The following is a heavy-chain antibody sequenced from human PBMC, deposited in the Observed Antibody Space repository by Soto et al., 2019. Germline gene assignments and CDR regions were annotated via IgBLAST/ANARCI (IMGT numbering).Heavy chain of an antibody. V-gene: IGHV3-30*03. CDR1: GFTFSSYG. Sequence: QVQLVESGGGVVQPGRSLRLSCAASGFTFSSYGMHWVRQSPGKGLEWVAVISYDGRNKYYTESVKGRFTISRDNSKNTLYLQMHSLRSEDTAVYYCARGSWGIAAAGSSSFDYWGQGTLVTVSS. J-gene: IGHJ4*02. CDR2: ISYDGRNK. D-gene: IGHD6-13*01. CDR3: ARGSWGIAAAGSSSFDY.